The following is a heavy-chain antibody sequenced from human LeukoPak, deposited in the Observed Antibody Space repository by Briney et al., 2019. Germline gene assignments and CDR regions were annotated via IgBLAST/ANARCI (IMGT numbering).Heavy chain of an antibody. CDR1: GYTFTSYG. CDR2: IIPIFGTA. Sequence: SVKVSCKASGYTFTSYGISWVRQAPGQGLEWMGRIIPIFGTANYAQKFQGRVTITTDESTSTAYMELSSLRSEDTAVYYCARGGGRGSGYYYEYFDYWGQGTLVTVSS. J-gene: IGHJ4*02. V-gene: IGHV1-69*05. CDR3: ARGGGRGSGYYYEYFDY. D-gene: IGHD3-22*01.